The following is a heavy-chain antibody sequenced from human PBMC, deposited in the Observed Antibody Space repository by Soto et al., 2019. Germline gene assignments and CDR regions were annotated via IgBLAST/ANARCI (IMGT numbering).Heavy chain of an antibody. V-gene: IGHV1-69*01. Sequence: QVQLVQSGAEVKKPGSSVKVSCKASGGTFSSYAISWVRQAPGQGLEWMVGIIPIFGTANYAQKVQGRVTITADESTSTAYMELSSLRSEDTAVYYGAYPGSDTYYYDSSGYRYWGQGTLVTVSS. CDR2: IIPIFGTA. D-gene: IGHD3-22*01. CDR1: GGTFSSYA. J-gene: IGHJ4*02. CDR3: AYPGSDTYYYDSSGYRY.